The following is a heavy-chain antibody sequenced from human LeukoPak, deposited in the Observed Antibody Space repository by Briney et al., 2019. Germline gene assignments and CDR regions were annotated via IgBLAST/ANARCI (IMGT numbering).Heavy chain of an antibody. CDR1: GYTFTSYY. V-gene: IGHV1-46*01. J-gene: IGHJ4*02. CDR2: ISPTTGST. CDR3: ARDESYYDRSGYGD. Sequence: ASVKLSCKASGYTFTSYYIHWVRQAPGQGLEWMGVISPTTGSTSYAQKFQGRVTMTRDMSTSTVYMELSSLRSEDTALYYCARDESYYDRSGYGDWGQGTLVTVSS. D-gene: IGHD3-22*01.